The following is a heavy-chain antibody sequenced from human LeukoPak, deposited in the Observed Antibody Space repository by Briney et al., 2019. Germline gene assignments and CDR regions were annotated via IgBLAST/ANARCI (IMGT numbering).Heavy chain of an antibody. V-gene: IGHV3-21*01. CDR2: ISSSSSYI. Sequence: GGSLRLSCAASGFTFSSYSMNWVRQAPGKGREWVSSISSSSSYIYYADSVKGRFTISRDNAKNSLYLQMNSLRAEDTAVYYCARDPMRGWFDPWGQGTLVTVSS. J-gene: IGHJ5*02. CDR3: ARDPMRGWFDP. CDR1: GFTFSSYS. D-gene: IGHD3-22*01.